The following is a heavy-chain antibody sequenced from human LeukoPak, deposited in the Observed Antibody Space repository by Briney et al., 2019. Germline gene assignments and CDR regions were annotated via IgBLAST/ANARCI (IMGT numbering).Heavy chain of an antibody. Sequence: GASVKVSCKASRGTFSSYAISWVRQAPGQGLEWMGGIIPIFGSADYAQKFQGRVTITTDESTSTAYIELSSLRSEDTAVYYCAREAEGRDGYYNFYFDYWGEGTLVTVSS. D-gene: IGHD5-24*01. CDR3: AREAEGRDGYYNFYFDY. CDR2: IIPIFGSA. CDR1: RGTFSSYA. J-gene: IGHJ4*02. V-gene: IGHV1-69*05.